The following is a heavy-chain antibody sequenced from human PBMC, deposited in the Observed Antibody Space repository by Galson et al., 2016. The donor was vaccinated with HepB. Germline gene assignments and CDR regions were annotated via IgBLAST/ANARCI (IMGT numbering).Heavy chain of an antibody. CDR3: ASLMRAITY. V-gene: IGHV1-3*04. D-gene: IGHD1-26*01. CDR2: INTANGNK. CDR1: GYTFTSYA. Sequence: SVKVSCKGSGYTFTSYAMHWVRQAPGQSLEWMGWINTANGNKEYSQKFPGRVTLTRDIPANTAYMEVSSLRAADTAIYYCASLMRAITYWGQGTLVTVS. J-gene: IGHJ4*02.